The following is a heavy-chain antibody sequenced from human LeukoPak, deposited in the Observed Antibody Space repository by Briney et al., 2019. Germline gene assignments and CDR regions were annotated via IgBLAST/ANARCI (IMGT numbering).Heavy chain of an antibody. CDR1: GFTFRKYA. CDR2: ISGNGGST. V-gene: IGHV3-23*01. CDR3: ASRPDCSSSTCLYYFDY. D-gene: IGHD2-2*01. Sequence: PGGSLRLSCAASGFTFRKYAMSWVRQAPGKGLEWVSAISGNGGSTYYADSVKGRFTISRDNSKNTLYLQVRSLRAGDTAVYYCASRPDCSSSTCLYYFDYWGQGTLVTVSS. J-gene: IGHJ4*02.